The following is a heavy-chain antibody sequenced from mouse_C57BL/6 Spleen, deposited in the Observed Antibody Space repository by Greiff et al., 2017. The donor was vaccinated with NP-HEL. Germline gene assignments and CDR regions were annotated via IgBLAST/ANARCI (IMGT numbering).Heavy chain of an antibody. CDR3: AAITTVGDAMDY. J-gene: IGHJ4*01. D-gene: IGHD1-1*01. Sequence: QVQLQQPGAELVKPGASVKLSCKASGYTFTSYWMQWVKQRPGQGLEWIGEIDPSDSYTNYNQKFKGKATLTVDTSSSTAYMQLSSLTSEDSAVYDWAAITTVGDAMDYWGQGTSVTVSS. CDR2: IDPSDSYT. CDR1: GYTFTSYW. V-gene: IGHV1-50*01.